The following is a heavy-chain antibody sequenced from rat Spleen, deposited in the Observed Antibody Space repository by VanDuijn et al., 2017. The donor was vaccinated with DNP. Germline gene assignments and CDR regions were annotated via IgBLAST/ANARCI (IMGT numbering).Heavy chain of an antibody. CDR3: TTEGSPGY. CDR2: ISYDCGST. V-gene: IGHV5-20*01. D-gene: IGHD1-4*01. CDR1: GFTFSDYY. J-gene: IGHJ2*01. Sequence: EVQLVESGGGLVQPGRSLKLSCAASGFTFSDYYMAWVRQAPKKGLEWVASISYDCGSTYYRDSVKGRFTISRDDAKSSLSQQMDSLRSEDTATYYCTTEGSPGYWGQGVMVTVSS.